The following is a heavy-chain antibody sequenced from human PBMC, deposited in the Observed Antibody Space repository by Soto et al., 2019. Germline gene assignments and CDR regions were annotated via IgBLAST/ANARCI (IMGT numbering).Heavy chain of an antibody. CDR3: AKETPYGPENYYDYGMDV. CDR1: GGTFSSYA. D-gene: IGHD2-2*01. J-gene: IGHJ6*02. V-gene: IGHV1-69*12. CDR2: IIPIFGTA. Sequence: QVQLVQSGAEVKKPGSSVKVSCKASGGTFSSYAISWVRQAPGQGLEWMGGIIPIFGTANYAQKLQGRVKLTADESSSTPYMELSRLRAEDTAVYYCAKETPYGPENYYDYGMDVWGQGTTVTVSS.